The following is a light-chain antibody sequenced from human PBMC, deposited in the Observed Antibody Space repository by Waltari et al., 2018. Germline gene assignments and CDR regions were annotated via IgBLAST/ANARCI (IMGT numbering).Light chain of an antibody. J-gene: IGKJ2*01. Sequence: DIVMTHPPDSLAVPPGERATLSRQSSQSILYSSNSKNCLAWYQQKPGQPPKVLLSWASARESGVPERFSGKESGTNFTLTISSLQAEDVAIYYCQQYYGVPYNFGQGTRVEI. CDR1: QSILYSSNSKNC. CDR3: QQYYGVPYN. CDR2: WAS. V-gene: IGKV4-1*01.